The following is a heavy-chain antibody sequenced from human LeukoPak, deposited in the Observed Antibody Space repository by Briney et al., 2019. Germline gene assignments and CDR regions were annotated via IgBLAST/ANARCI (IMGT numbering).Heavy chain of an antibody. CDR2: ISSSGSTI. V-gene: IGHV3-48*04. CDR1: GFTFSSYW. Sequence: GGSLRLSCAASGFTFSSYWMSWVRQAPGKGLEWVSYISSSGSTIYYADSVKGRFTISRDNAKNSLYLQMNSLRAEDTAVYYCARGLSGYASSLGYWGQGTLVTVSA. J-gene: IGHJ4*02. D-gene: IGHD6-6*01. CDR3: ARGLSGYASSLGY.